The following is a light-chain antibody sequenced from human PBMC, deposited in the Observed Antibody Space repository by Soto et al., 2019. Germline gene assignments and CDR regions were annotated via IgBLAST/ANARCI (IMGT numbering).Light chain of an antibody. CDR2: LGS. J-gene: IGKJ5*01. CDR3: QQYYTWPRTT. V-gene: IGKV2-28*01. Sequence: DIVMTQSPLSLRVTPGEPASTSGRSRQSLLHSNGYNYLDWYLQKPRQSPHLMIYLGSNRAYGVPDRFSGSGSGTEFTLSLRSLQSDDFAVYHCQQYYTWPRTTFGQGTRLEIK. CDR1: QSLLHSNGYNY.